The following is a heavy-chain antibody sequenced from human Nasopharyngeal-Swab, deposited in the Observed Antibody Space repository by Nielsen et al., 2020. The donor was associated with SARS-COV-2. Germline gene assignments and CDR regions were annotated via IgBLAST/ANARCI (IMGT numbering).Heavy chain of an antibody. V-gene: IGHV4-34*01. Sequence: WIRQPPGKGLEWIGEINHSGSTNYNPSLKSRVTISVDTSKNQFSLKVSSVTAADTAVYYCARFPQNKVHYDFWSGYRRHHFDYWGQGTLVTVSS. D-gene: IGHD3-3*01. J-gene: IGHJ4*02. CDR3: ARFPQNKVHYDFWSGYRRHHFDY. CDR2: INHSGST.